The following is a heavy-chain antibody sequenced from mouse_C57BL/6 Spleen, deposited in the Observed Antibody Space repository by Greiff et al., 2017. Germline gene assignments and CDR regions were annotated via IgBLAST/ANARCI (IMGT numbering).Heavy chain of an antibody. CDR3: ARRGYSNYRYFDV. CDR1: GYTFTSYW. J-gene: IGHJ1*03. D-gene: IGHD2-5*01. V-gene: IGHV1-69*01. CDR2: IDPSDSYT. Sequence: QVQLQQPGAELVMPGASVKLSCKASGYTFTSYWMHWVKQRPGQGLEWIGEIDPSDSYTNYNQKFKGKSTLTVDKSSSTAYMQLSSLTSEGSAVDYCARRGYSNYRYFDVWGTGTTVTVSS.